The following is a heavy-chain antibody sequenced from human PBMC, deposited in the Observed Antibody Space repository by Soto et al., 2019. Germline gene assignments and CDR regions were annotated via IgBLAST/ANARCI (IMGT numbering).Heavy chain of an antibody. CDR1: GDSVSSNSAA. J-gene: IGHJ5*02. Sequence: PSETLSLTCAISGDSVSSNSAAWNWIRQSPSRGPEWLGRTYYRSKWYNDYAVSVKSRITINPDTSKNQFSLQLNSVTPEDTAVYYCAKTSIAARPRWFDPWGQGTLVTVSS. D-gene: IGHD6-6*01. CDR2: TYYRSKWYN. V-gene: IGHV6-1*01. CDR3: AKTSIAARPRWFDP.